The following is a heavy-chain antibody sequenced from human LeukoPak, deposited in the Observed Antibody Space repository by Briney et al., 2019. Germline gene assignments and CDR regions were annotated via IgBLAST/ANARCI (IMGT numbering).Heavy chain of an antibody. J-gene: IGHJ4*02. CDR3: ARDRLVGATGAGPDY. D-gene: IGHD1-26*01. V-gene: IGHV3-64*01. CDR2: ISSNGGST. CDR1: GCTFSSYA. Sequence: PGGSLRLSCAASGCTFSSYAMHWVRQAPGKGLEYVSAISSNGGSTYYANSVKGRFTISRDNSKNTLYLQMGSLRAEDMAVYYCARDRLVGATGAGPDYWGQGTLVTVSS.